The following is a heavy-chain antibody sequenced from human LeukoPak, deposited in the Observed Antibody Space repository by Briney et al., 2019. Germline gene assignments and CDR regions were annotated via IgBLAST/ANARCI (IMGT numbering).Heavy chain of an antibody. D-gene: IGHD3-22*01. CDR2: ISGSGGST. CDR3: AKDRSRITMIVVVTTPDY. V-gene: IGHV3-23*01. J-gene: IGHJ4*02. CDR1: GFTFSSYA. Sequence: GGSLRLSCAASGFTFSSYAMSWVRQAPGKGLEWVSAISGSGGSTYYADSVKGRFTISRDNSKNTLYLQMSSLRAEDTAVYYCAKDRSRITMIVVVTTPDYWGQGTLVTVSS.